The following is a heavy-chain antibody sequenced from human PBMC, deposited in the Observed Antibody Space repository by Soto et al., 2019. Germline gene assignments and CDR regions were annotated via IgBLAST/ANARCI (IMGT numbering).Heavy chain of an antibody. D-gene: IGHD4-17*01. V-gene: IGHV4-34*01. CDR1: GGSFSGYY. Sequence: SETLSLTCAIYGGSFSGYYWSWLRQPPGKGLEWIGEINHSGSTNYNPSLKSRVTISADTSKNQFSLKLSSVTAADTAVYYCARAHYGDYGYGMDVWGQGTTVTVSS. CDR2: INHSGST. CDR3: ARAHYGDYGYGMDV. J-gene: IGHJ6*02.